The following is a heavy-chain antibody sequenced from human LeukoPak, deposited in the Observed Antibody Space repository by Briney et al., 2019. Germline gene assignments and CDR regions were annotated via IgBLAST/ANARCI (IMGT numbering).Heavy chain of an antibody. V-gene: IGHV3-21*04. CDR3: ARVVLGDYFDY. CDR1: GLTFSSYG. D-gene: IGHD2-8*02. J-gene: IGHJ4*02. CDR2: ISRRSSYI. Sequence: GGSLRLSCAASGLTFSSYGMNWVRQAPGKGLEWVSSISRRSSYIHYADSVKGRFTVSRDNAKNSLYLQMNSLRAEDTAVYYCARVVLGDYFDYWGQGTLVTVSS.